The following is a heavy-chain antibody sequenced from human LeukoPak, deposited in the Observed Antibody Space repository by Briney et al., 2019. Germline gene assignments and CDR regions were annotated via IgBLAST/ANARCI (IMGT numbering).Heavy chain of an antibody. V-gene: IGHV4-34*01. D-gene: IGHD4-17*01. J-gene: IGHJ4*02. CDR2: INHSGST. CDR1: GGSFSAYY. Sequence: SETLSLTCAVHGGSFSAYYCHWFRQPPGKGLEWIGEINHSGSTKYNPFFKSRVTISLDTSNNQFSLKLSSVTAADTAVYYCARWETVTSSDYWGQGTLVTVSS. CDR3: ARWETVTSSDY.